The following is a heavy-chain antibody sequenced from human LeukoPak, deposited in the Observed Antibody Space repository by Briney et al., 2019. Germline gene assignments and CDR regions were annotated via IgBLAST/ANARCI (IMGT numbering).Heavy chain of an antibody. CDR2: LSSSSSSFI. CDR3: AREDSSGWYFECLDY. CDR1: EFTFSTYH. J-gene: IGHJ4*02. Sequence: GGSLRLSCAASEFTFSTYHMHWVRQAPGKGLEWVSSLSSSSSSFIYYADSVKGRFTISRDNAKNSLYLQMNSLRAEDTAVYYCAREDSSGWYFECLDYWGQGTLVTVSS. D-gene: IGHD6-19*01. V-gene: IGHV3-21*01.